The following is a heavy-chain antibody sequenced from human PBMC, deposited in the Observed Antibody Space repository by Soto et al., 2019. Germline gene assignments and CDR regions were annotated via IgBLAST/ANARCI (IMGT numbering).Heavy chain of an antibody. V-gene: IGHV4-59*08. J-gene: IGHJ4*02. CDR2: IYYSDST. Sequence: SETLSLTCTVSGGSLSSYYWNWIRQSPGKGLENLGYIYYSDSTNYNPSFKSRITISVDTSKNQFSLKLSSMTAADTAVYYCAKNWNWGSLVHWGQGTLVTVSS. D-gene: IGHD7-27*01. CDR3: AKNWNWGSLVH. CDR1: GGSLSSYY.